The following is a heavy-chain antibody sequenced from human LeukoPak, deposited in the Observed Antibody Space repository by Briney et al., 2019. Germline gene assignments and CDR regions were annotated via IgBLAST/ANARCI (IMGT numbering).Heavy chain of an antibody. CDR3: ARAGEYYYDSSGYF. CDR2: ISSSSSYI. V-gene: IGHV3-21*01. Sequence: PGGSLRLSCAASGFTFSSYSMNWVRQAPGKGLEWVSSISSSSSYIYYADSVKGRFTISRANAKNSLYLQMNSLRAEDTAVYYCARAGEYYYDSSGYFWGQGTLVTVSS. J-gene: IGHJ4*02. D-gene: IGHD3-22*01. CDR1: GFTFSSYS.